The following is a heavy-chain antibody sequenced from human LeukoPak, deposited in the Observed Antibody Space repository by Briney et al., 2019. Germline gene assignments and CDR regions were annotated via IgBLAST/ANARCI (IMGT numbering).Heavy chain of an antibody. CDR3: ARVTIGYYDSSGYYGW. D-gene: IGHD3-22*01. V-gene: IGHV1-69*05. CDR2: IIPIFGTA. Sequence: SVKVSCKASGGTFSSYAISWVRQAPGQGLEWMGGIIPIFGTANYAQKFQGRVTITTDESTSTAYMELSSLRSEDTAVCYCARVTIGYYDSSGYYGWWGQGTLVTVSS. J-gene: IGHJ4*02. CDR1: GGTFSSYA.